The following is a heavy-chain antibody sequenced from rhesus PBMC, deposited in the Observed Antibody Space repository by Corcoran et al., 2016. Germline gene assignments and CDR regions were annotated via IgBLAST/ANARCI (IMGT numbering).Heavy chain of an antibody. CDR3: ARLSSYYFDY. V-gene: IGHV4-169*01. CDR2: IYGSGSST. Sequence: QLQLQESGPGLVKPSETLSVTCAVSGGSVSSSYWSWIRQAPGKGLEWIGNIYGSGSSTNYNPSLKSRVTLSVDTSKNQLSLKLSSVTTADTAVYYCARLSSYYFDYWGQGVLVTVSS. J-gene: IGHJ4*01. CDR1: GGSVSSSY.